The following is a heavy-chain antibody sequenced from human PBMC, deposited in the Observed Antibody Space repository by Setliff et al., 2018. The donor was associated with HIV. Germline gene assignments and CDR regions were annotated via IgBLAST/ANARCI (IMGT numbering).Heavy chain of an antibody. CDR2: VHTNVRT. CDR1: GPTSGIYY. D-gene: IGHD3-3*01. J-gene: IGHJ4*02. Sequence: SETLSLTCTVSGPTSGIYYWTWIRQSAGKGLEWIGHVHTNVRTNYYPSLNSRVTISADISKNEFSLNLRSVTAADTAVYFCARDRFGVPANDWGQGILVTVSS. CDR3: ARDRFGVPAND. V-gene: IGHV4-4*07.